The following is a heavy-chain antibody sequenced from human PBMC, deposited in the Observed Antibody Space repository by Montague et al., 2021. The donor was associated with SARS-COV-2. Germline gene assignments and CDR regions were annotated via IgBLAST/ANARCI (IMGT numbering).Heavy chain of an antibody. CDR1: GDSINNSRYY. J-gene: IGHJ3*02. CDR3: ARLESTRGVIIRGAFHI. CDR2: IYYSGSA. V-gene: IGHV4-39*01. D-gene: IGHD3-10*01. Sequence: SETLSLTCSVSGDSINNSRYYWGWIRQPPGKGLEWIGTIYYSGSAYCNPSLKSHVTISVDTSKDQFSLKLNSVTATDTAVYYCARLESTRGVIIRGAFHIWGQGTKVTVSS.